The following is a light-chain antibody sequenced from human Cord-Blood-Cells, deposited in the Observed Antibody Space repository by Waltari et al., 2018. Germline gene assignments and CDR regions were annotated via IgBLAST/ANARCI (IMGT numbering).Light chain of an antibody. CDR2: EGS. J-gene: IGLJ2*01. V-gene: IGLV2-23*03. CDR3: CSYAGSSTFVV. CDR1: SSDVGGYTL. Sequence: QSALTQPASVPGSPGQSITIPCPGTSSDVGGYTLVSWYQQHPGKAPKLMIYEGSKRPSGVSNRFSGSKSGNTASLTISGLQAEDEADYYCCSYAGSSTFVVFGGGTKLTVL.